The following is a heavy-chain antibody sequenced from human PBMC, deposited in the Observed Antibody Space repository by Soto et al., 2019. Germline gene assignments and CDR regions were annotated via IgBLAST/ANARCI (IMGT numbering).Heavy chain of an antibody. CDR2: IWYDGSNK. Sequence: GGSLRLSCAASGFTFSGYVMHWVRQAPGKGLEWVAFIWYDGSNKYYADSVKGRFTISRDNSKNTLYLQVNSLRAEDTAVYYCARDPPDDSSGYYSFDHWGQGTLVTVSS. J-gene: IGHJ4*02. D-gene: IGHD3-22*01. CDR3: ARDPPDDSSGYYSFDH. V-gene: IGHV3-33*01. CDR1: GFTFSGYV.